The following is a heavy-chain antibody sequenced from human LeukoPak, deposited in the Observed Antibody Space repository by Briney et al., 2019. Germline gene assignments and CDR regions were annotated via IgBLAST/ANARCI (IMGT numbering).Heavy chain of an antibody. CDR2: INHSGST. Sequence: PSETLSLTCAVYGGSFSGYYWSWIRQPPGKGLEWIGEINHSGSTNYNPSLKSRVTISVDTSKNQFSLKLSSVTAADTAVYYCARGDSGGYLGSYYYYMDVWGKGTTVTVSS. CDR3: ARGDSGGYLGSYYYYMDV. V-gene: IGHV4-34*01. D-gene: IGHD1-26*01. CDR1: GGSFSGYY. J-gene: IGHJ6*03.